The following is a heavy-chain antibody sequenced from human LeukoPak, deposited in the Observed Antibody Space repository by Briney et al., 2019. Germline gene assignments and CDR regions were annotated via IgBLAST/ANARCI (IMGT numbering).Heavy chain of an antibody. Sequence: PGGSLRLSCAASGFTFSSYSMNWVRQAPGKGLEWVSSISSSSSYIYYADSVKGRFTISRDNAKNSLYLQMNSLRAEDTAVYYCARTKEYNWNYRYYFDFWGQGTLVTVSS. CDR3: ARTKEYNWNYRYYFDF. CDR2: ISSSSSYI. D-gene: IGHD1-7*01. CDR1: GFTFSSYS. J-gene: IGHJ4*02. V-gene: IGHV3-21*01.